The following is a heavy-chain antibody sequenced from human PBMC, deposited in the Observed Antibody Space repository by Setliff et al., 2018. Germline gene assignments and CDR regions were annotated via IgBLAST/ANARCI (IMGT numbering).Heavy chain of an antibody. V-gene: IGHV4-34*01. CDR3: ARGRNIAARLFDS. CDR1: GGTFSDYY. J-gene: IGHJ4*02. Sequence: PSETLSLTCAAYGGTFSDYYWTWIRQPPGKGLEWIGEINHRGSTNYNPSLKSRATISIDTSKDQFSLKLISMSAADTAVYYCARGRNIAARLFDSWGQGTRVTVSS. CDR2: INHRGST. D-gene: IGHD6-6*01.